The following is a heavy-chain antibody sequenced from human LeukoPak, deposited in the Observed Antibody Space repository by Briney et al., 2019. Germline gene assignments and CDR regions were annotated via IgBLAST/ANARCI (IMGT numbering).Heavy chain of an antibody. D-gene: IGHD3-10*01. CDR2: IGSSGDIT. Sequence: GGSLRLSCVASGFTFSSYAMSWVRQAPGMGLEWVSSIGSSGDITYYADSVKGRFTISRDNSKNTLYLQMNSLRAEDTAVYYCARDTGFGELLSPPYYYYYYMDVWGKGTTVTVSS. CDR3: ARDTGFGELLSPPYYYYYYMDV. V-gene: IGHV3-23*01. J-gene: IGHJ6*03. CDR1: GFTFSSYA.